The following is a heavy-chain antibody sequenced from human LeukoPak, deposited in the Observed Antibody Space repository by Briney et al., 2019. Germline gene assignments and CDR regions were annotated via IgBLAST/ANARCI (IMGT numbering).Heavy chain of an antibody. J-gene: IGHJ4*02. CDR2: ISYDGSNK. CDR1: GFTFTTHA. Sequence: GGSLRLSCAASGFTFTTHAMHWVRQAPGKGLEWVAVISYDGSNKYYADSVKGRFTISRDNSKNTLYLQMNSLRAEDTAVYYCARGSPAATPYFDYWGQGTLVTVSS. V-gene: IGHV3-30*19. D-gene: IGHD6-13*01. CDR3: ARGSPAATPYFDY.